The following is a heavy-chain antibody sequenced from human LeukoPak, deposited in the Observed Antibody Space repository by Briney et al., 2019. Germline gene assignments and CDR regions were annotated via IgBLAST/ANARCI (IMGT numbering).Heavy chain of an antibody. CDR3: ARDSGGRWEVVVPAAYFDY. D-gene: IGHD2-2*01. CDR1: GYTFTSYD. V-gene: IGHV1-8*01. J-gene: IGHJ4*01. CDR2: MNPNSGNT. Sequence: ASVKVSCKASGYTFTSYDINWVRQATGQGLEWMGWMNPNSGNTGYAQKFQGRVTMIRNTSISTAYMELSSLRSEDTAVYYCARDSGGRWEVVVPAAYFDYXXXGTLVTVSS.